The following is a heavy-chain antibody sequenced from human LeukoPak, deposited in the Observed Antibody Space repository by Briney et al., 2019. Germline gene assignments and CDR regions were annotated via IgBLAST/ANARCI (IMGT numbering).Heavy chain of an antibody. D-gene: IGHD6-13*01. J-gene: IGHJ4*02. CDR3: ARDSSARYSSSWYVVGDFDY. Sequence: SETLSLTCTVSGYSISTNNYWGWIRQPPGKGLEWIGSLYHSGSTYYNPSLKSLVTISVDTSKNQFSLRMNSLTAADTAVYYCARDSSARYSSSWYVVGDFDYWGQGTPVTVSS. CDR2: LYHSGST. CDR1: GYSISTNNY. V-gene: IGHV4-38-2*02.